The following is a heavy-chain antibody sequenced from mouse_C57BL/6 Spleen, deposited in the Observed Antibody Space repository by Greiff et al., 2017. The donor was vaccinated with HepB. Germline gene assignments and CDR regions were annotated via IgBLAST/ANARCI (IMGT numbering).Heavy chain of an antibody. Sequence: EVMLVESGGDLVKPGGSLKLSCAASGFTFSSYGMSWVRQTPDKRLEWVATISSGGSYTYYPDSVKGRFTISRDNAKNTLYLQMSSLKSEDTAMYYCARQAGYSNYDAMDYWGQGTSVTVSS. CDR1: GFTFSSYG. J-gene: IGHJ4*01. V-gene: IGHV5-6*02. CDR3: ARQAGYSNYDAMDY. CDR2: ISSGGSYT. D-gene: IGHD2-5*01.